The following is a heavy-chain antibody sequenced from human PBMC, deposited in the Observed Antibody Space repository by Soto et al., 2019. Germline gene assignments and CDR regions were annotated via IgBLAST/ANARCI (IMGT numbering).Heavy chain of an antibody. J-gene: IGHJ6*02. CDR1: GRSISSYY. V-gene: IGHV4-59*01. CDR2: IYYSGST. D-gene: IGHD5-18*01. CDR3: ARTRARGYSYGPDYYYYYGMDV. Sequence: PSETLSLTCTVSGRSISSYYGICIRQPPGKGLEWIGYIYYSGSTNYNPSLKSRVTISVDTSKNQFSLKLSSVTAADTAVYYCARTRARGYSYGPDYYYYYGMDVWGQGTTVTVPS.